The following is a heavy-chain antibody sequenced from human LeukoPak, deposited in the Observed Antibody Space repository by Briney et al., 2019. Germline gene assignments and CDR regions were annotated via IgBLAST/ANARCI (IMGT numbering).Heavy chain of an antibody. Sequence: GGSLRLSCAASGLTFDDYGMSWVRQAPGKGLEWVSGINWNGGSTGYADSVKGRFTISRDNAKNSLYLQMNSLRAEDTALYYCARAPYYYDSSGYSPSDYWGQGTLDTVSS. CDR1: GLTFDDYG. D-gene: IGHD3-22*01. CDR2: INWNGGST. V-gene: IGHV3-20*04. J-gene: IGHJ4*02. CDR3: ARAPYYYDSSGYSPSDY.